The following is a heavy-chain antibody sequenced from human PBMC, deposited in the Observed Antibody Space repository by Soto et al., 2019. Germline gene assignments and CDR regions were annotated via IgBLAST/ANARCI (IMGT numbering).Heavy chain of an antibody. V-gene: IGHV4-31*03. J-gene: IGHJ6*03. Sequence: PSETLSLTCTVSGGSISSGGYYWSWIRQHPGKGLEWIGYIYYSGSTYYNPSLKSRVTISVDTSKNQFSLKLSSVTAEDTAVYYCAREVVVPAANGGAGGYYYYMDVWGKGTTVTVSS. CDR1: GGSISSGGYY. D-gene: IGHD2-2*01. CDR2: IYYSGST. CDR3: AREVVVPAANGGAGGYYYYMDV.